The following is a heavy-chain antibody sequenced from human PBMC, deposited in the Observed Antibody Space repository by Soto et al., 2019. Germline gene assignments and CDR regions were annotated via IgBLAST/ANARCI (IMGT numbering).Heavy chain of an antibody. J-gene: IGHJ4*02. Sequence: SETLSLTCAVSGYSITSGYYWGWIRQPPGKGLEWIGSIYHSGNTYYNPSLKSRTTISVDRSRNQFSLQVSSVTAADTAVYYCAKNLPRTGRFDYWGQGTVVTVSS. V-gene: IGHV4-38-2*01. CDR2: IYHSGNT. CDR3: AKNLPRTGRFDY. CDR1: GYSITSGYY.